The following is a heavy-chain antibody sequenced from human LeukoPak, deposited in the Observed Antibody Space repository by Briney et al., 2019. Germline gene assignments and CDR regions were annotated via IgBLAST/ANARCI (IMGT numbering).Heavy chain of an antibody. Sequence: SETLSLTCTVSGDSISTYYWSWIRQPPGKELEWIGYIYYRVTSDYNPSLKSRVTMSVDMSTRQISLKLSSVTAADTAFYHCARGTHYYDSIGYDHWGQGTLVTVSS. D-gene: IGHD3-22*01. J-gene: IGHJ5*02. V-gene: IGHV4-59*01. CDR2: IYYRVTS. CDR3: ARGTHYYDSIGYDH. CDR1: GDSISTYY.